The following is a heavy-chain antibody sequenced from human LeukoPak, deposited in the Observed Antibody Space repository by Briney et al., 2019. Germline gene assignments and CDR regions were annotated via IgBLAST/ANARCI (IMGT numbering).Heavy chain of an antibody. Sequence: GGSLRLPCAASGFTFSSYAMSWVRQAPGKGLEWVSAISGSGGSTYYADSVKGRFTISRDNSKNTLYLQMNSLRAEDTAVYYCAAPPMVRGVIAGWFDPWGQGTLVTVSS. CDR2: ISGSGGST. CDR1: GFTFSSYA. D-gene: IGHD3-10*01. J-gene: IGHJ5*02. V-gene: IGHV3-23*01. CDR3: AAPPMVRGVIAGWFDP.